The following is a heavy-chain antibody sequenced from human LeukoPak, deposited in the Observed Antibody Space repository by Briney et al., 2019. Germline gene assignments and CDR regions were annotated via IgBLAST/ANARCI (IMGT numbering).Heavy chain of an antibody. V-gene: IGHV3-23*01. Sequence: GGSLRLSCAASGFTFSSYAMSWVRQAPGKGLEWVSAISGSGGSTYYADSVKGRFTISRDNSKNTLNLQMNSLRAEDTAVYYCAKVLPAAYDYYYYGMDVWGQGTTVTVSS. CDR3: AKVLPAAYDYYYYGMDV. J-gene: IGHJ6*02. CDR2: ISGSGGST. CDR1: GFTFSSYA. D-gene: IGHD2-2*01.